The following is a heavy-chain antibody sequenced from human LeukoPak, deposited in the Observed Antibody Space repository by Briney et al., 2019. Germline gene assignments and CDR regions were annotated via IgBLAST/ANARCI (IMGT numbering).Heavy chain of an antibody. J-gene: IGHJ4*02. CDR2: IRSSTTYI. D-gene: IGHD3-22*01. V-gene: IGHV3-21*01. CDR1: GFTFSNYS. Sequence: GGSLRLPCAASGFTFSNYSMNWVRQAPGKGLEWVSSIRSSTTYIYYADSVKGRFTISRDNAKNSLYLQMNSLRAEDTVVYYCAIVGDSSREDWGQGTLVTVSS. CDR3: AIVGDSSRED.